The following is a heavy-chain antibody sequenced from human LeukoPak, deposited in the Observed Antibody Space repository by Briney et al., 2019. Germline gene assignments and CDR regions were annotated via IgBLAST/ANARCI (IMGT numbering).Heavy chain of an antibody. CDR3: ARAPVVVSATPWFDP. V-gene: IGHV3-21*01. D-gene: IGHD2-15*01. J-gene: IGHJ5*02. Sequence: GGSLRLSCAASGFNLSSYSMTWVRQAPGMGLEWVPSISSSSAYIYSADSVKGRFTISRDNAKNSLYLQMNSLRVEDTAVYYCARAPVVVSATPWFDPWGQGTLVTVSS. CDR2: ISSSSAYI. CDR1: GFNLSSYS.